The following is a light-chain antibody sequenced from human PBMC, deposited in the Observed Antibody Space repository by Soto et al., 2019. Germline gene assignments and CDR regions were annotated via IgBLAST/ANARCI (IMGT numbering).Light chain of an antibody. CDR2: AAS. Sequence: AIRMTQSPSSLSASTGARVTITCRASQGISSYLAWYQQKPGKAPKLLIYAASTLQGGVASRFSGSGSGTDFTLTISCLQSEDFATYYCQQYYSYPLTFGGGTKVEIK. J-gene: IGKJ4*01. V-gene: IGKV1-8*01. CDR3: QQYYSYPLT. CDR1: QGISSY.